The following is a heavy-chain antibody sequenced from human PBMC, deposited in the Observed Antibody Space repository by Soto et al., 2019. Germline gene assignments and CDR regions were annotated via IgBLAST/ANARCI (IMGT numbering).Heavy chain of an antibody. Sequence: PSETLSLTCTVSGGSISSYYWSWIRQPPGKGLEWIGYIYYSGSTNYNPSLKSRVTISVDTSKNQFSLKLSSVTAADTAVYYCARLFCSSTSCYRWFDPWGQGTLVTVSS. J-gene: IGHJ5*02. CDR1: GGSISSYY. CDR3: ARLFCSSTSCYRWFDP. D-gene: IGHD2-2*01. V-gene: IGHV4-59*08. CDR2: IYYSGST.